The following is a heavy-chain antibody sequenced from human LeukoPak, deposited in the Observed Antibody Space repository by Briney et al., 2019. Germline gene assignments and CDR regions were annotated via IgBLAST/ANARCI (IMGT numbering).Heavy chain of an antibody. CDR2: INSDGSST. J-gene: IGHJ4*02. CDR3: ATLTANENFDY. CDR1: GFTNSSYW. D-gene: IGHD2-21*02. Sequence: GGSLRLSCAASGFTNSSYWMHLVRQAPGKGLVWVSRINSDGSSTSYADSVKGRFTISRDNAKNTLYLQMNSLRAEDTAVYYCATLTANENFDYWGQGTLVTVSS. V-gene: IGHV3-74*01.